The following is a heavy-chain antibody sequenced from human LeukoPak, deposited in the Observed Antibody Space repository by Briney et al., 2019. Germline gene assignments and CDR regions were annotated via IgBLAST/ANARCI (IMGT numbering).Heavy chain of an antibody. CDR3: AHPLEVQWLVAFDS. J-gene: IGHJ4*02. CDR2: IYWNGDI. V-gene: IGHV2-5*01. CDR1: GFSLSSSGVG. D-gene: IGHD6-19*01. Sequence: SGPTLVKPTQTLTLTCTFSGFSLSSSGVGVGWIRQPPGKALECLALIYWNGDIRYSRSLKSRLTITKDTSKNQVVLTMTNMDPVDTATYYCAHPLEVQWLVAFDSWGQGTLVTVSS.